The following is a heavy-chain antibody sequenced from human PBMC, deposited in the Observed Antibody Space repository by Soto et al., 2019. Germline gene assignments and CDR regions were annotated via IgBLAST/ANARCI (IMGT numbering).Heavy chain of an antibody. CDR3: ARAFLTMVRPRGRYGMDV. CDR1: GYTFTSYY. CDR2: INTRDGTV. D-gene: IGHD2-8*01. V-gene: IGHV1-46*01. Sequence: QVQLVQSGAEVKQPGASVTVSCKSSGYTFTSYYLFWVREAPGQGLEWMGVINTRDGTVTYAQSFQGRVTMTSETSTSTVDMELSSLRPEDTATYYCARAFLTMVRPRGRYGMDVWGQGTTLTVSS. J-gene: IGHJ6*02.